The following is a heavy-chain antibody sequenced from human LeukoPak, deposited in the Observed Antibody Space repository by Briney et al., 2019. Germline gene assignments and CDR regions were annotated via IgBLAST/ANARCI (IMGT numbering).Heavy chain of an antibody. V-gene: IGHV3-30*02. CDR3: ARGLGWRYYYDSSGAHDAFDI. D-gene: IGHD3-22*01. J-gene: IGHJ3*02. CDR2: IRYDGSNK. Sequence: GGSLRLSCAASGFTFSSYGMHWVRQAPGKGLEWVAFIRYDGSNKYYADSVKGRFTISRDNAKNSLYLQMNSLRAEDTAVYYCARGLGWRYYYDSSGAHDAFDIWGQGTMVTVSS. CDR1: GFTFSSYG.